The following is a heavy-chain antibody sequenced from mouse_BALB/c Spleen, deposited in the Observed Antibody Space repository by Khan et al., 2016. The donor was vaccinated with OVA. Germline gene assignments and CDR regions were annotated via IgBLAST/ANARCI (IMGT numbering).Heavy chain of an antibody. D-gene: IGHD2-10*01. J-gene: IGHJ4*01. CDR1: GFSLTNYG. CDR3: SRQPYYHYYILDF. V-gene: IGHV2-6-1*01. CDR2: IWSDGST. Sequence: QVQLKQSGPGLVAPSQSLSITCTISGFSLTNYGVHWVRQPPGKGLEWLVVIWSDGSTTYNSALKSRLSIPKDNTKSQVFLKMNSLQTEDTAMYYCSRQPYYHYYILDFWGQGTSVTVSS.